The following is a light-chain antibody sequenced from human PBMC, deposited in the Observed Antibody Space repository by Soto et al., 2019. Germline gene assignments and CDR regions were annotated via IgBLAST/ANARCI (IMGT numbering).Light chain of an antibody. V-gene: IGKV3-15*01. CDR1: QSVSSN. CDR3: QQYNNWPPMT. J-gene: IGKJ5*01. Sequence: EIVMTQSPATLSLSPGERATLSCRASQSVSSNLFWYQQKPVQAPRLLIYGASTRATGIPARCSGSGSGTEFTLTISSLQSEDFAVYYCQQYNNWPPMTFGQGTRLEIK. CDR2: GAS.